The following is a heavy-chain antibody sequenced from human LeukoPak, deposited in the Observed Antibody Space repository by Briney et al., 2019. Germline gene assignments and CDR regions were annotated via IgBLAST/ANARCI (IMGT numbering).Heavy chain of an antibody. Sequence: ASVKVSCKTSGYTFSNSGVSWVRQAPGQGLEWMGWISAYNGNTNYAQKLQGRVTMTTDTSTSTAYMELRSLRSDDTAVYYCARERITLVRGVIKKDTEYYNYYYMDVWGKGTTVTFSS. CDR1: GYTFSNSG. V-gene: IGHV1-18*01. CDR2: ISAYNGNT. J-gene: IGHJ6*03. D-gene: IGHD3-10*01. CDR3: ARERITLVRGVIKKDTEYYNYYYMDV.